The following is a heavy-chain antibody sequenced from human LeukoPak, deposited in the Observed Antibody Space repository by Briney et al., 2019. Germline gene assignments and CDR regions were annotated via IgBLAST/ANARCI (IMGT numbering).Heavy chain of an antibody. D-gene: IGHD5-18*01. CDR2: ISDSGSSI. V-gene: IGHV3-11*04. J-gene: IGHJ5*02. CDR1: GFTFSDYY. CDR3: AIGPPRWIQLPRVGP. Sequence: GGSLRLSCAASGFTFSDYYMSWIRQAPGKGLEWVSHISDSGSSIYYADSVKGRFTISRDNAKNSLYLQMNSLRAEDTAVYYCAIGPPRWIQLPRVGPWGQGTLVTVSS.